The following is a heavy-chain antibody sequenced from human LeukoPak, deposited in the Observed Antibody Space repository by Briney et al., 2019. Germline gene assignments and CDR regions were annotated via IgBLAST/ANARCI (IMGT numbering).Heavy chain of an antibody. J-gene: IGHJ4*02. CDR3: ARGGLYYDILTGFDF. CDR1: GGSISPSY. Sequence: SETLSLTCSVSGGSISPSYWSWIRQPPGKGLEWIGYIYYSGGTRYNPSLKSRVTISVDTSKNQFSLKLSSVTAADTAVFYCARGGLYYDILTGFDFWGQGTLVTVSS. V-gene: IGHV4-59*01. D-gene: IGHD3-9*01. CDR2: IYYSGGT.